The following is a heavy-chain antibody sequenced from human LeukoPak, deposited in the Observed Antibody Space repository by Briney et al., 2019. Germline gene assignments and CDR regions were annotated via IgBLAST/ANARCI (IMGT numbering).Heavy chain of an antibody. J-gene: IGHJ4*02. CDR2: ISSSGYTT. CDR1: GFTFSSSA. D-gene: IGHD2-15*01. Sequence: TGGSLRLSCAASGFTFSSSAMSWVRQVPGKGLKWVSAISSSGYTTYYADSVKGRFSISRDNSKNTVYLQMSSLRGEDTAVYHCAKEYCSGGSCYSGYWGQGALVTVSS. V-gene: IGHV3-23*01. CDR3: AKEYCSGGSCYSGY.